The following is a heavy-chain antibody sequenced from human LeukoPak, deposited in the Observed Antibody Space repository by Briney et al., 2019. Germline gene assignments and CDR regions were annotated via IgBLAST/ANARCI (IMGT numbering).Heavy chain of an antibody. CDR3: AREALGDIVVVPAAYFDY. CDR1: GFTFSSYG. J-gene: IGHJ4*02. Sequence: GGSLSLSCAASGFTFSSYGMHWVRRAPGKGLEWVAVILSDGSKEFYTDSVKGRFTISRDNSKNTLYLQMNSLRAEDTAVYYCAREALGDIVVVPAAYFDYWGQGTLVTVSS. D-gene: IGHD2-2*01. CDR2: ILSDGSKE. V-gene: IGHV3-30*19.